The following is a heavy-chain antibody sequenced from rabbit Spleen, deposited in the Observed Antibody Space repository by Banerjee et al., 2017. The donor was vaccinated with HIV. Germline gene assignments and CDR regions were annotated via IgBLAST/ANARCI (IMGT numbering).Heavy chain of an antibody. J-gene: IGHJ6*01. D-gene: IGHD1-1*01. CDR3: ARDTSTSVSTYGMDL. Sequence: QSLVESVGGLVKPEASLTLTCKASGFSFNSGYDMLWFRPAPGKGLEWIACIDAGRSGNTYSATWAKGRFTISKTSPTTVTLQMTSLTAADTATYFCARDTSTSVSTYGMDLWGPGTLVTVS. CDR2: IDAGRSGNT. CDR1: GFSFNSGYD. V-gene: IGHV1S40*01.